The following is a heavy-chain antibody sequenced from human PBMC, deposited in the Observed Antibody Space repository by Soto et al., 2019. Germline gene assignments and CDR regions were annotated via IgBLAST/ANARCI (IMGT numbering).Heavy chain of an antibody. CDR1: GYTFTNYG. V-gene: IGHV1-18*01. CDR2: ISAYNGDT. Sequence: QIQLVQSGPEVKNPGASVKVSCKTSGYTFTNYGFIWVRQAPRQGLELMGWISAYNGDTKVPQKFQGRLTLTTDTSTSTASMELRSPRSDDTAVYYCARVPSYLPGDYWGQGTLVTVSS. CDR3: ARVPSYLPGDY. D-gene: IGHD3-10*01. J-gene: IGHJ4*02.